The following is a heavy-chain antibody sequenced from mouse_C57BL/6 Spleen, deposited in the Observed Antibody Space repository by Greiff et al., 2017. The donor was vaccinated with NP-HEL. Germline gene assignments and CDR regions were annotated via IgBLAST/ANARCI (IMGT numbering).Heavy chain of an antibody. Sequence: VKLMESGPGLVAPSQSLSITCTVSGFSLTSYGVSWVRQPPGKGLEWLGVIWGDGSTNYHSALISRLSISKDNSKSQVFLKLNSLQTDDTATYYCAKPVDSSGYDAMDYWGQGTSVTVSS. J-gene: IGHJ4*01. CDR2: IWGDGST. D-gene: IGHD3-2*02. CDR3: AKPVDSSGYDAMDY. V-gene: IGHV2-3*01. CDR1: GFSLTSYG.